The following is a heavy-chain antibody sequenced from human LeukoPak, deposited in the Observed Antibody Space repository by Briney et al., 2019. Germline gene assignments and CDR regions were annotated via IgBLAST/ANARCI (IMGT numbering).Heavy chain of an antibody. D-gene: IGHD6-6*01. J-gene: IGHJ4*02. CDR1: GGTFSSYA. Sequence: SVKVSCKASGGTFSSYAISWVRQAPGQGLEWMGGIIPIFGTANYAQKFQGRVTITADESTSTAYMELSSLRSEDTAVYYCARSSSSGVYFDYWGQGTLVTVSS. CDR3: ARSSSSGVYFDY. V-gene: IGHV1-69*01. CDR2: IIPIFGTA.